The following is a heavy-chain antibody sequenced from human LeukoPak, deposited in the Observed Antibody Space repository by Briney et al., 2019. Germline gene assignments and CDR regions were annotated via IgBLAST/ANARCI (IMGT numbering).Heavy chain of an antibody. CDR3: ARNPLESFGDLLNYFDY. CDR2: IGGSGGST. Sequence: SGGSLRLSCAASGFTFSSYAMNWVRQAPGKGLEWVSAIGGSGGSTYYADSVKGRFTISRDNSKNTLYLQMGSLRAEDMAVYYCARNPLESFGDLLNYFDYWGQGTLVTVSS. V-gene: IGHV3-23*01. D-gene: IGHD3-10*01. CDR1: GFTFSSYA. J-gene: IGHJ4*02.